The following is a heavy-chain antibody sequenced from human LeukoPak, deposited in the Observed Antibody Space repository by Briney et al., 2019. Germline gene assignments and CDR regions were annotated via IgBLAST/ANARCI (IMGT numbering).Heavy chain of an antibody. CDR3: AKDDLREDDAFDI. CDR1: AFTFSSYG. CDR2: IRYDGSNK. V-gene: IGHV3-30*02. Sequence: GGSLRLSCAASAFTFSSYGMHWLRQAPGKGLKWVAVIRYDGSNKYYADSVKGRFTISRDNSKNTLYLQMNSLRAEDTAVYYCAKDDLREDDAFDIWGQGTMVTVSS. J-gene: IGHJ3*02.